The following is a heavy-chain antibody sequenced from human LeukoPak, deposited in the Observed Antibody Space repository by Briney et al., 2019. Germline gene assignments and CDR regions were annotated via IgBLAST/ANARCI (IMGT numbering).Heavy chain of an antibody. CDR3: AKSTRAVMAMMDV. CDR2: ISSRSTYI. J-gene: IGHJ6*04. Sequence: PGGSLRLSCAASGLTFSSYGMSWVRQAPGKGLEWVSSISSRSTYIYHADSVKGRFTISRDNAKNSLFLQMNSLRAEDTAVYFCAKSTRAVMAMMDVWGKGTTVTVSS. CDR1: GLTFSSYG. D-gene: IGHD3-16*01. V-gene: IGHV3-21*01.